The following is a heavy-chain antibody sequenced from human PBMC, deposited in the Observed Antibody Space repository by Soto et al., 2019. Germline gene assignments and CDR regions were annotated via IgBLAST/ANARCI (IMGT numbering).Heavy chain of an antibody. Sequence: SETLSLTCTVSGGSISSYYWSWIRRPPGKGLEWIGYIYYSGSTNYNPSLKSRVTISVDTSKNQFSLKLSSVTAADTAVYYCARVQDGYDFWSGTREDNWFDPWGQGTLVTVSS. CDR2: IYYSGST. V-gene: IGHV4-59*01. J-gene: IGHJ5*02. CDR3: ARVQDGYDFWSGTREDNWFDP. CDR1: GGSISSYY. D-gene: IGHD3-3*01.